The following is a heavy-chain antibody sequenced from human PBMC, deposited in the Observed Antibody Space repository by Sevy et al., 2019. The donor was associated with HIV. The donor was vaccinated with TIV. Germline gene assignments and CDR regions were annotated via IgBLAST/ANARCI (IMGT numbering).Heavy chain of an antibody. J-gene: IGHJ4*02. V-gene: IGHV4-39*01. D-gene: IGHD6-19*01. CDR3: ARLAVAGTLQSPFDY. CDR1: GGSISSSSYY. Sequence: SETLSLTCTVSGGSISSSSYYWGWIRQPPGKGLEWIGSIYYSGSTYYNPSLKSRVTISVDTSKNQFSLKLSSVTAADTAVYYCARLAVAGTLQSPFDYWGPVTLVTVSS. CDR2: IYYSGST.